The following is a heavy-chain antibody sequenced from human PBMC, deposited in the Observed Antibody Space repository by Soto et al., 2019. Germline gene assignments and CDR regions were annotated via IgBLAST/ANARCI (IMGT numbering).Heavy chain of an antibody. CDR2: FDPEDGET. CDR1: RDTLTGIS. V-gene: IGHV1-24*01. J-gene: IGHJ4*02. Sequence: APVKVSSEVSRDTLTGISRHWVRQAPGKGLEWMGGFDPEDGETIYAQKFQGRVTMTEDTSTDTAYMELSSLRSEDTAVYYCANEEFDYWGQGTLVTVSS. CDR3: ANEEFDY. D-gene: IGHD1-1*01.